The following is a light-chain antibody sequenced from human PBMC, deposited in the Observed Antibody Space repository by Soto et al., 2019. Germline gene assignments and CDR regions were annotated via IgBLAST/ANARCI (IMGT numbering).Light chain of an antibody. CDR3: ASFRSGTILV. V-gene: IGLV2-14*01. CDR2: EVN. J-gene: IGLJ1*01. CDR1: RSDIGDSNF. Sequence: QSVLAQPASVSGSPGQSVTISCTGPRSDIGDSNFISWYQHSPGKAPRLLIYEVNNRPSGVSKRFSGSKAGNTASLTIPGLLDDDEADYFCASFRSGTILVFGSGTKVTVL.